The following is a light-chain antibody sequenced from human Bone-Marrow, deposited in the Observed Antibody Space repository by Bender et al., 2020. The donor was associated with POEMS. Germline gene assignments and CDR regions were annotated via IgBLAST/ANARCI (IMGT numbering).Light chain of an antibody. CDR1: SGSIASNY. CDR3: CSYAGSGTLWV. Sequence: NFMLTQPHSVSESPGKTVTISCTATSGSIASNYVQWYQQRPGRAPTIVIFEDNQRPSGVPDRFSGSIDSSSNSASLTISGLKTEDEADYYCCSYAGSGTLWVFGGGTKLTVL. CDR2: EDN. J-gene: IGLJ3*02. V-gene: IGLV6-57*02.